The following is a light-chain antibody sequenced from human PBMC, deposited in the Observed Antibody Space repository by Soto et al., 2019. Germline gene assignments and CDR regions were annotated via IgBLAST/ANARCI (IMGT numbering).Light chain of an antibody. CDR3: QQYNSYSWT. V-gene: IGKV1-5*03. CDR2: KAS. Sequence: DIQMTQSPSTLSASVGERVTITCRASQSISSWLAWYQQKPGKAPKLLVFKASSLESGVLSRFSGCGSGTEATLTISSLQPDDFATYYCQQYNSYSWTFGQGTKVEIK. CDR1: QSISSW. J-gene: IGKJ1*01.